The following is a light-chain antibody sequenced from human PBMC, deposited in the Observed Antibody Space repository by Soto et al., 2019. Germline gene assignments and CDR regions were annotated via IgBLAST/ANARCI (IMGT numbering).Light chain of an antibody. J-gene: IGKJ1*01. Sequence: DIQMTQSPSSVSASIGDRVTITCRASQDISRRLAWFQQKPGKAPKYLIQAASSLQGGVPSTFSGSGSGTDFTLTINTLHPEDFATYYCLQVYSFPRTFGQGTKVEIK. CDR3: LQVYSFPRT. CDR2: AAS. V-gene: IGKV1-12*01. CDR1: QDISRR.